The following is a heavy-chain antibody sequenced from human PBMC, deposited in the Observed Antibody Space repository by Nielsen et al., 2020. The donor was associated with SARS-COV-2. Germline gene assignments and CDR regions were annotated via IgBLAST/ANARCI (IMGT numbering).Heavy chain of an antibody. D-gene: IGHD2-2*01. CDR1: GFTFSSYS. Sequence: GGSLRLSCAASGFTFSSYSMNWVRQAPGKGLEWVSSISSSSSYIYYADSVKGRFTISRDNAKNSLYLQMNSLRAEDTAVYYCARDCSSTSCRVFDYWGQGTLVTVSS. CDR2: ISSSSSYI. J-gene: IGHJ4*02. CDR3: ARDCSSTSCRVFDY. V-gene: IGHV3-21*01.